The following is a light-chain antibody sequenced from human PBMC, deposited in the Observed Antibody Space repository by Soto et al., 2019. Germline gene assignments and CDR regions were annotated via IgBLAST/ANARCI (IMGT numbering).Light chain of an antibody. J-gene: IGKJ2*01. CDR1: QGISNY. CDR2: AAS. CDR3: QKYNSAPPYT. V-gene: IGKV1-27*01. Sequence: DIQMTQSPSSLSASVGDRVTITCRASQGISNYLAWYQQKPGKVPKLVIYAASTLQSGVPSRFSGSGSGTDFTLTISSLQPEDVATYYCQKYNSAPPYTFGQGTKREIK.